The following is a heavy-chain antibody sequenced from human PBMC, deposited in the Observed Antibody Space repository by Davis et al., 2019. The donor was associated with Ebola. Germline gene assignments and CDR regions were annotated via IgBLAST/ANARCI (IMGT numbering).Heavy chain of an antibody. V-gene: IGHV4-31*03. CDR1: GGSISSGGYY. CDR3: ARDSGYSSSSGYYYYGMDV. Sequence: PSETLSLTCTVSGGSISSGGYYWSWIRQHPGKGLEWIGYIYYSGSTYYNPSLKSRVTISVDTSKNQFSLKLSSVTAADTAVYYCARDSGYSSSSGYYYYGMDVWGQGTTVTVSS. CDR2: IYYSGST. J-gene: IGHJ6*02. D-gene: IGHD6-6*01.